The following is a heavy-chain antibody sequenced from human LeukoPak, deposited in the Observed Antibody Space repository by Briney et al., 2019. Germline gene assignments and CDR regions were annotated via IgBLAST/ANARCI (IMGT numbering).Heavy chain of an antibody. J-gene: IGHJ6*03. V-gene: IGHV1-8*02. CDR1: GYTFTGYY. CDR2: MNPNSGNT. CDR3: AKDLYPRSVAAAGEPSQYHYYYYYYMDV. Sequence: ASVKVSCKASGYTFTGYYMHWVRQATGQGLEWMGWMNPNSGNTGYAQKFQGRVTMTRNTSISTAYMELSSLRSEDTAVYYCAKDLYPRSVAAAGEPSQYHYYYYYYMDVWGKGTTVTVSS. D-gene: IGHD6-13*01.